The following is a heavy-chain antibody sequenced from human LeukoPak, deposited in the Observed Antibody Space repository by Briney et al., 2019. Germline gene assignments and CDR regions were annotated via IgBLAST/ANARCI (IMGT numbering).Heavy chain of an antibody. V-gene: IGHV3-48*01. Sequence: GGSLRLSCAASGFTFSSYNMNWVRQAPGKGLEWGSYISSTTSTIYYADSVKGRFTISRDNSKNTLYLQMNSLRAEDTAVYYCARGLAVAGRFDYWGQGTLVTVSS. J-gene: IGHJ4*02. D-gene: IGHD6-19*01. CDR1: GFTFSSYN. CDR3: ARGLAVAGRFDY. CDR2: ISSTTSTI.